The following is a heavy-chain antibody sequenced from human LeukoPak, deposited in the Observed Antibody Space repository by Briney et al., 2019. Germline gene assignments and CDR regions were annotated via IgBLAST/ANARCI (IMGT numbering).Heavy chain of an antibody. D-gene: IGHD3-10*01. CDR1: GYTFTSYH. V-gene: IGHV1-46*01. CDR2: INPSGGST. Sequence: GASVKVSCKASGYTFTSYHMHWVRQAPGQGLEWMGIINPSGGSTSYAQKFQGRVTMTRDTSTSTVYMELSSLRSEDTAVYYCARDLTITMVRGVIMGYYYYMDVWGKGTTVTISS. J-gene: IGHJ6*03. CDR3: ARDLTITMVRGVIMGYYYYMDV.